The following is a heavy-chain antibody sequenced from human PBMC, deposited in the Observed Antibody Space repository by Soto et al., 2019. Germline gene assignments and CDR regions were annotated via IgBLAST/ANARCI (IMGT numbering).Heavy chain of an antibody. CDR2: ISGSGGST. Sequence: PGGSLRLSCAASGFTFSSYAMSWVRQAPGKGLEWVSAISGSGGSTYYADSVKGRFTISRDNSKNTLYLQMNSLRAEDTAVYYCAKDFVVGATRVYYFDYWGQGTLVTVSS. D-gene: IGHD1-26*01. J-gene: IGHJ4*02. CDR3: AKDFVVGATRVYYFDY. V-gene: IGHV3-23*01. CDR1: GFTFSSYA.